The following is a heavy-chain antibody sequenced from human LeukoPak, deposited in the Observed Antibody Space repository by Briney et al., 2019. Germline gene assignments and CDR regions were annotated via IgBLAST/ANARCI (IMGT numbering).Heavy chain of an antibody. CDR1: GASISSYY. J-gene: IGHJ4*02. CDR2: IYYSGTT. CDR3: ARGVYIAAAQYAY. V-gene: IGHV4-59*01. D-gene: IGHD6-13*01. Sequence: PSETLSLTCTVSGASISSYYWSWIRQPPGKGLEWIGYIYYSGTTNYNPSLKSRVTISVDTSKNQFSLKLSSVTAADTAVYYCARGVYIAAAQYAYWGQGTLVTVSS.